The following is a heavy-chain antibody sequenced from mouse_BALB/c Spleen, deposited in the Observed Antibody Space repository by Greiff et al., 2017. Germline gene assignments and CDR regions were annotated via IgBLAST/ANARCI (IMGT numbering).Heavy chain of an antibody. J-gene: IGHJ3*01. CDR3: ARDDGYYASFAY. D-gene: IGHD2-3*01. V-gene: IGHV3-2*02. Sequence: EVKLMESGPGLVKPSQSLSLTCTVTGYSITSDYAWNWIRQFPGNKLEWMGYISYSGSTSYNPSLKSRISITRDTSKNQFFLQLNSVTTEDTATYYCARDDGYYASFAYWGQGTLVTVSA. CDR1: GYSITSDYA. CDR2: ISYSGST.